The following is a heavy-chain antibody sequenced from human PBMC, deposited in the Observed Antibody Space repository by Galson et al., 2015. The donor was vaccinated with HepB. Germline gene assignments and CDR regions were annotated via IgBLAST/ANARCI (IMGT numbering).Heavy chain of an antibody. CDR2: IKEDGNER. D-gene: IGHD3-16*01. CDR1: GFTSGHW. J-gene: IGHJ3*02. Sequence: SLRLSCAGSGFTSGHWMSWVRQAPGMGLEWVATIKEDGNERYYVDSVKGRFSISTDKAKNSLYLQMNSLRAEDTAVYYCGGGYGLDMWGQGTKVTVSS. V-gene: IGHV3-7*01. CDR3: GGGYGLDM.